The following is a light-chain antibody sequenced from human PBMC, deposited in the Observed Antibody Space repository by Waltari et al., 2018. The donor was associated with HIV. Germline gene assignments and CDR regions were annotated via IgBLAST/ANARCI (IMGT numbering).Light chain of an antibody. V-gene: IGLV2-8*01. J-gene: IGLJ2*01. CDR1: SSDVGGFDY. Sequence: QSALTQPPSASGPPGQSVTISSTGTSSDVGGFDYVSWYHQQPPKAPKLILYEVNRRPSGVPDRFSGSKSGNTASLTVSGLQPEDEGDYYCSSYKDANDVVFGGGTKLTVL. CDR3: SSYKDANDVV. CDR2: EVN.